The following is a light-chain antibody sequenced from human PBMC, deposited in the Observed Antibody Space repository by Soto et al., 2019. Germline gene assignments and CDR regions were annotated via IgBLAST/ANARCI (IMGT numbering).Light chain of an antibody. CDR3: QQSYGTPFT. J-gene: IGKJ3*01. CDR2: SAS. V-gene: IGKV1-39*01. Sequence: DIQMTQSPSTLSASVGDRVTITCRASQNISIYLNWYQQRPGRAPNLLVYSASNLQSGVPSRVSDTGSQTDFTLRISGLQPEDFATYYCQQSYGTPFTFGPGTTVDI. CDR1: QNISIY.